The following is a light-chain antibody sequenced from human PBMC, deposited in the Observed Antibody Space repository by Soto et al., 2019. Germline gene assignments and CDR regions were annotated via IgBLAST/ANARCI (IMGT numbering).Light chain of an antibody. Sequence: EIVMTQSPATLSVSPGERATLSCRTSQSVSSNLAWYQQKPGQAPRLLIYGASTRATGIPARFSGSGSGTEFTLTISSLQSEDFGVYFCQQYNKWPRTFGQGTKVDIK. J-gene: IGKJ1*01. V-gene: IGKV3-15*01. CDR2: GAS. CDR3: QQYNKWPRT. CDR1: QSVSSN.